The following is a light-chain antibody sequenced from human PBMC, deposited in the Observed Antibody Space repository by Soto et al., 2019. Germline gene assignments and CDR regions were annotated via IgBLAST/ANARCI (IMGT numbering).Light chain of an antibody. CDR2: DAS. V-gene: IGKV1-5*01. CDR1: QNIRGW. J-gene: IGKJ1*01. Sequence: DIRMTQSPSTLSTSVGDRVTITCRASQNIRGWLAWYEQKPGKAPKLLIYDASTLESGAPSSFSGSGSGTEFTLTISSLQPDDFATYYCQQYNSYSWTFDQGTTVAIK. CDR3: QQYNSYSWT.